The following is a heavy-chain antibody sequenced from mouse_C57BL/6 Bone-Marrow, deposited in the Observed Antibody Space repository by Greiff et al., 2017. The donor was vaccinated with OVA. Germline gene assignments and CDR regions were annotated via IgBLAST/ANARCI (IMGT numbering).Heavy chain of an antibody. CDR1: GFNIKDDY. J-gene: IGHJ4*01. CDR3: TTNWDGAMDY. Sequence: EVQLMESGAELVRPGASVKLSCTASGFNIKDDYMHWVKQRPEQGLEWIGWIDPENGDTEYASKFQGKATITADTSSNTAYLQLSSLTSEDTAVYYCTTNWDGAMDYWGQGTSVTVSS. V-gene: IGHV14-4*01. D-gene: IGHD4-1*02. CDR2: IDPENGDT.